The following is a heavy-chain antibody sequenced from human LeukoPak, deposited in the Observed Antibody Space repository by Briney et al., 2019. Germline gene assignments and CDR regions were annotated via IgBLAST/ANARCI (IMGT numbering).Heavy chain of an antibody. CDR1: GGSISSSSYY. J-gene: IGHJ4*02. CDR2: IYYSGST. Sequence: PSETLSLTCTVSGGSISSSSYYWGWIRQPPGKGLEWIGSIYYSGSTYYNPSLKSRVTISVDTSKNQFSLKLSSVTAADTAVYYCARIHMVRGVIGPGYFDYWGQGTLVTVSS. D-gene: IGHD3-10*01. CDR3: ARIHMVRGVIGPGYFDY. V-gene: IGHV4-39*07.